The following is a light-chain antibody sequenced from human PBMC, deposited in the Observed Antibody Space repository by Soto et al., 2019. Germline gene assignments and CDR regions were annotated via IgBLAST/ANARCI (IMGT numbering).Light chain of an antibody. Sequence: SYELTQPPSVSVSPGQTASITCSGDKLGDKYACWYQQKPGQSPVLVIYQDSKRPSGIPERFSGSNSGNTATPTISGTQAMDEADYYCQAWDSLWVFGTGTKLTVL. CDR2: QDS. CDR3: QAWDSLWV. V-gene: IGLV3-1*01. J-gene: IGLJ1*01. CDR1: KLGDKY.